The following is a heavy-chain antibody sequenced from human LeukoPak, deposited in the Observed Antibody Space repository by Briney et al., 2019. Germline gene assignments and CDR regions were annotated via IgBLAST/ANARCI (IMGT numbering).Heavy chain of an antibody. V-gene: IGHV4-59*01. CDR1: GGSISSYY. J-gene: IGHJ4*02. D-gene: IGHD1-26*01. Sequence: PSETLSLTCTVSGGSISSYYWSWIRQPPGKGLEWIGYIYYSGSTNYNPSLKSRVTISVDTSKNQFSLKLSSVTAADTAVYYCARDSPSIVGATTGFDYWGQGTPVTVSS. CDR3: ARDSPSIVGATTGFDY. CDR2: IYYSGST.